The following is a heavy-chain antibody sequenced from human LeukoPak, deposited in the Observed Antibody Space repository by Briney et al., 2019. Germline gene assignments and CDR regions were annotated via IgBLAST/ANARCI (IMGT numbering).Heavy chain of an antibody. Sequence: GGSLRLSCAASGFTFSSYGMHWVRQAPGKGLEWVAVIWYDGSNKYYADSVKGRFTISRDNSKNTLYLQMNSLRAEDTAVYYCAREVYYYDSSGSYNWFDSWGQGTLVTVSS. CDR2: IWYDGSNK. CDR3: AREVYYYDSSGSYNWFDS. CDR1: GFTFSSYG. V-gene: IGHV3-33*01. J-gene: IGHJ5*01. D-gene: IGHD3-22*01.